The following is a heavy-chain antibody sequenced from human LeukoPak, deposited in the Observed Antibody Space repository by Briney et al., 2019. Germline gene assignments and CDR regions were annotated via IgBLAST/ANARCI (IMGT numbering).Heavy chain of an antibody. Sequence: GGSLRLSCAASGFTFSSYWMHWVRQAPGKGLVWVSRINSDGSSTIYADSVKGRFTISRDNAKNTLYLQMNSLRAEDTAVYYCARVLRFGEFRYWGQGTLVTVSS. CDR3: ARVLRFGEFRY. D-gene: IGHD3-10*01. V-gene: IGHV3-74*01. CDR1: GFTFSSYW. J-gene: IGHJ4*02. CDR2: INSDGSST.